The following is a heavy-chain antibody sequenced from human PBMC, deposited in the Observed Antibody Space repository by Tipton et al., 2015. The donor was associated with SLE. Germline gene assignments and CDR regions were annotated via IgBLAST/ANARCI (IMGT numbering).Heavy chain of an antibody. CDR2: IRYDGSDK. CDR1: GFTFSSYG. D-gene: IGHD3-3*01. Sequence: SLRLSCPASGFTFSSYGMHWVRQAPGKGLEWVAFIRYDGSDKYYADSVKGRFTISRDNSKNTLYLQMNSLRAEDTAVYYCAKDPSRAYDLWRGAGFYGMDVWGQGTTVTVSS. CDR3: AKDPSRAYDLWRGAGFYGMDV. J-gene: IGHJ6*02. V-gene: IGHV3-30*02.